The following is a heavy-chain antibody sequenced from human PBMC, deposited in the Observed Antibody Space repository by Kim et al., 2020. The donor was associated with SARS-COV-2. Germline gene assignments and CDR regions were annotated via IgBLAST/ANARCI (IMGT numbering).Heavy chain of an antibody. V-gene: IGHV4-31*03. CDR1: GGSLSSGDYY. Sequence: SETLSLTCTVSGGSLSSGDYYWNWIRQHPGKGLEWIGYIYYSGSTFYNPSLKSRVTISVDTSKNQFSLKLSSVTAADTAVYYCARDSDSYGSIDYWGQGTLVTVSS. CDR3: ARDSDSYGSIDY. CDR2: IYYSGST. D-gene: IGHD5-18*01. J-gene: IGHJ4*02.